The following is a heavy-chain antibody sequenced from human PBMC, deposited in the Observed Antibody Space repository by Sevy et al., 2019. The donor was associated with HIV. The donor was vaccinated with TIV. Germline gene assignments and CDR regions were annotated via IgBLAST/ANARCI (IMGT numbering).Heavy chain of an antibody. D-gene: IGHD2-15*01. Sequence: ASVKVSCKASGGTFSSYAISWVRQAPGQGLEWMGGIIPIFGTANYAQKFQGRVTITADESKSTAYMELSSLRSEDTAVYYCASDRVSVSSVVVVAATSYNWFDPWGQGTLVTVSS. J-gene: IGHJ5*02. V-gene: IGHV1-69*13. CDR2: IIPIFGTA. CDR3: ASDRVSVSSVVVVAATSYNWFDP. CDR1: GGTFSSYA.